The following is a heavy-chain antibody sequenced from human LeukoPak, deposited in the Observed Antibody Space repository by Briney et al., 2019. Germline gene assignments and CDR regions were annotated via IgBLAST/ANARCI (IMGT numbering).Heavy chain of an antibody. CDR1: GYTFTGYY. D-gene: IGHD1-26*01. V-gene: IGHV1-2*02. CDR3: ARVKVGATIYYFDY. J-gene: IGHJ4*02. Sequence: ASVKVSCTASGYTFTGYYMHWVRQAPGQGLEWMGWINPNSGGTNYAQKFQGRVTMTRDTSTSTAYMELSRLRSDDTAVYYCARVKVGATIYYFDYWGQGTLVTVSS. CDR2: INPNSGGT.